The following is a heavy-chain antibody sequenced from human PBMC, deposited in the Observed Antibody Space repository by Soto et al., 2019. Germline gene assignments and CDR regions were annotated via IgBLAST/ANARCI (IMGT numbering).Heavy chain of an antibody. CDR1: GYSFTSYW. CDR2: IYPGDSDT. V-gene: IGHV5-51*01. CDR3: ARQKFRIAARRYYYYGMDV. J-gene: IGHJ6*02. D-gene: IGHD6-6*01. Sequence: GESLKISCKGSGYSFTSYWIGWVRQMPGKGLEWMGIIYPGDSDTRYSPSFQGQVTISADKSISTAYLQWSSLKASDTAMYYCARQKFRIAARRYYYYGMDVWGQGTTVTVSS.